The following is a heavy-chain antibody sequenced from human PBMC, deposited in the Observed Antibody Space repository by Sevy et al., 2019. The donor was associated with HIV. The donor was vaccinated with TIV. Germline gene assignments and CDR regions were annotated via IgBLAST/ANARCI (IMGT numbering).Heavy chain of an antibody. Sequence: ASVKVSWQSSGYNFNIYTIHWVRQARGQGLEWVRRISPYDGDTDYAHNFHGRVSLTLDTSTSTAYLGLTSLRSDDTAVYFCTRDTWELLTGIAYYYSGMDVWGQGTTVTVSS. CDR1: GYNFNIYT. CDR2: ISPYDGDT. J-gene: IGHJ6*02. V-gene: IGHV1-18*01. CDR3: TRDTWELLTGIAYYYSGMDV. D-gene: IGHD1-26*01.